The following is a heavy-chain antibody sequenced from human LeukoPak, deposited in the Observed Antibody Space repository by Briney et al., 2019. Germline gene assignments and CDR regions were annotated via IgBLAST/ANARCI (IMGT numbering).Heavy chain of an antibody. V-gene: IGHV3-43*01. CDR2: ISWDGGST. D-gene: IGHD6-6*01. CDR3: SGSSAGAFDI. Sequence: GGSLRLSCAASGFTFDDYTMHWVRQAPGKGLEWVSLISWDGGSTSYADSVRGRFTISRDNSKNSLYLQMNSLRTEDTALYYCSGSSAGAFDIWGQGTMVTVSS. CDR1: GFTFDDYT. J-gene: IGHJ3*02.